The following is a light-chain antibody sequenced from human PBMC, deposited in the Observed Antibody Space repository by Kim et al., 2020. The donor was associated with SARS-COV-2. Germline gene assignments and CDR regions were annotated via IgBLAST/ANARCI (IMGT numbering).Light chain of an antibody. CDR2: MAS. Sequence: ASVGDRIPLTCRASQSLGRWLAWFQQKPGRAPRLLINMASDLESGVPSRFVGSGSGTEFTLTVTSLQPDDFATYFCQQYNSYSVTFGPGTKVDIK. V-gene: IGKV1-5*03. CDR1: QSLGRW. CDR3: QQYNSYSVT. J-gene: IGKJ1*01.